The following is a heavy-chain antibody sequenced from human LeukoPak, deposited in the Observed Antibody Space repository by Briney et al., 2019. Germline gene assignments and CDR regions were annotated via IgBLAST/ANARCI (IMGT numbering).Heavy chain of an antibody. CDR1: GGSISSSNW. V-gene: IGHV4-4*02. CDR2: IYHSGST. CDR3: ARPNSSIAAMGAFDI. D-gene: IGHD6-13*01. J-gene: IGHJ3*02. Sequence: SETLSLTCAVSGGSISSSNWWSWVRQPPGKGLEWIGEIYHSGSTNYNPSLKSRVTISVDKSKNQFSLKLSSVTAADTAVYYCARPNSSIAAMGAFDIWGQGTMVTVSS.